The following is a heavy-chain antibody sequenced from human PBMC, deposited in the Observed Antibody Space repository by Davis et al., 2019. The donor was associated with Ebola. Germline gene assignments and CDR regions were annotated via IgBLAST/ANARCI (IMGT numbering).Heavy chain of an antibody. D-gene: IGHD3-10*01. J-gene: IGHJ3*01. Sequence: ASVTVSCKVSGYPLTELAIHWVRQAPGKGLEWMGGFDPDDGELIYAQRFQGRVTITEDTSTDTAYMELSSLKSEDTAVYYCVTEQTRLLWPAFDVWGQGTMVTVSS. V-gene: IGHV1-24*01. CDR1: GYPLTELA. CDR3: VTEQTRLLWPAFDV. CDR2: FDPDDGEL.